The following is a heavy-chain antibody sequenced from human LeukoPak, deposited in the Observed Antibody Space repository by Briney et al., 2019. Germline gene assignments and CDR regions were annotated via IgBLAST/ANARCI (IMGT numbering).Heavy chain of an antibody. CDR2: IYHSGNT. CDR1: GGSISRGDYY. Sequence: SETLSLTCTVPGGSISRGDYYWTWIRQPPGRGLEWIGYIYHSGNTYYNPSLKSRLSISLDTSRNQFSLRLSSVSAADTAVYYCARKDGSSYYFDNWGQGTLVTVSS. D-gene: IGHD2-15*01. CDR3: ARKDGSSYYFDN. J-gene: IGHJ4*02. V-gene: IGHV4-30-4*01.